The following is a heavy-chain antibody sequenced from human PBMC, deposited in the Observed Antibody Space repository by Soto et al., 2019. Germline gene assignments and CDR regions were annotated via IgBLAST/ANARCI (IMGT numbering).Heavy chain of an antibody. CDR1: GFSISSSEVG. CDR3: AHIKVTRLGELSLVQRRFAAY. V-gene: IGHV2-5*02. Sequence: QITLPESGPTLVKPTQTLTLTCTFSGFSISSSEVGLGRIPQPPGKALEWRALIYWDDDKRYSPSLKSRLTINNDTSKNQVVLTMTNVDPVDTATYYCAHIKVTRLGELSLVQRRFAAYGGQGTLVTVAA. J-gene: IGHJ4*02. D-gene: IGHD3-16*02. CDR2: IYWDDDK.